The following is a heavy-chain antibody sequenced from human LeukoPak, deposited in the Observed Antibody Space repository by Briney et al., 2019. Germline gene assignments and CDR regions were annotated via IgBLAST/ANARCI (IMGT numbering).Heavy chain of an antibody. CDR2: IYPGDSDT. CDR3: ARSTPSIAESSAFDI. CDR1: GYSFTSYW. V-gene: IGHV5-51*01. Sequence: GESLKISCKGSGYSFTSYWIGWVRQMPGKGLEWMGIIYPGDSDTRYSPSFQGQVTISADKSISTAYLQWSSLKASDTAMYYCARSTPSIAESSAFDIWGQGTMDTVSS. J-gene: IGHJ3*02. D-gene: IGHD6-6*01.